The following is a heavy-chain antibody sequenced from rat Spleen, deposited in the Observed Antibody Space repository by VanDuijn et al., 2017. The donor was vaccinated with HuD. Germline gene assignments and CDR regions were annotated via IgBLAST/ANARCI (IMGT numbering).Heavy chain of an antibody. D-gene: IGHD4-3*01. J-gene: IGHJ2*01. V-gene: IGHV5S13*01. CDR3: AVAGYGY. CDR2: ISTGGGHT. CDR1: GFTYDNYV. Sequence: EVQLVESGGGLVQPGRSLKLSCAASGFTYDNYVMAWVRQVPTKGLEWVASISTGGGHTYYRDSVKGRFTISRDNSVNTVYLQVNSLRSEDTATYYCAVAGYGYWGQGVMVTVSS.